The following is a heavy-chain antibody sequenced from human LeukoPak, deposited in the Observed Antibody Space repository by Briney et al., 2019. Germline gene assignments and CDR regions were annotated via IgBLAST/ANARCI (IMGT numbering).Heavy chain of an antibody. Sequence: GGSLRLSCAASGFTFSDYDMHWVRQPTGKGLEWVAAIGTAGDTYYTGSVKGRFTISRENAKNSLYLQMNSLRAGDTAVYYCARVAKERVGGLYYFDYWGQGTLVTVSS. D-gene: IGHD1-1*01. J-gene: IGHJ4*02. CDR3: ARVAKERVGGLYYFDY. CDR2: IGTAGDT. CDR1: GFTFSDYD. V-gene: IGHV3-13*01.